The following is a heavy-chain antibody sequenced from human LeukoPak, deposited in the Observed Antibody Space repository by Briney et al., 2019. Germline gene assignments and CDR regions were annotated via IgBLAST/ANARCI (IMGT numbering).Heavy chain of an antibody. J-gene: IGHJ4*02. CDR1: GYTLTELS. CDR2: FDPEDGET. D-gene: IGHD6-19*01. Sequence: ASVKVSCKVSGYTLTELSMHWVRQAPGKGLEWMGGFDPEDGETIYAQKFQGRVTMTRDTSTSTVYMELSSLRSEDTAVYYCVGFGWVHFDYWGQGTLVTVSS. CDR3: VGFGWVHFDY. V-gene: IGHV1-24*01.